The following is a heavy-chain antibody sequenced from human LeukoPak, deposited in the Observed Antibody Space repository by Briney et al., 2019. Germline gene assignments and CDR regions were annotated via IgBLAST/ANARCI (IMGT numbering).Heavy chain of an antibody. V-gene: IGHV4-4*09. J-gene: IGHJ6*03. D-gene: IGHD3-10*01. CDR1: GGSISSYY. Sequence: SETLSLTCTVSGGSISSYYWSWIRQPPGKGLEWIGYIYTSGSTNYNPSLKSRVTISVDTSKNQFSLKLSSVSAADTAVYYCARRTGFDYYYYMDVWGKGTTVTVSS. CDR3: ARRTGFDYYYYMDV. CDR2: IYTSGST.